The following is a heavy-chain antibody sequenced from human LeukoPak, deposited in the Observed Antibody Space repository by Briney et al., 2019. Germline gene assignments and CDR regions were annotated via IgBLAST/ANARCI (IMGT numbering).Heavy chain of an antibody. CDR3: ARYSAQGAY. V-gene: IGHV1-2*02. J-gene: IGHJ4*02. Sequence: GASVKVSCKASGDTFTGHYVHWVRQAPGQGLEWMGWISPNSGGTNYAQMFQGGVTMTRDTSISTAYMELTSLMSDDTAVYYCARYSAQGAYWGQGALVTVSS. D-gene: IGHD1-26*01. CDR2: ISPNSGGT. CDR1: GDTFTGHY.